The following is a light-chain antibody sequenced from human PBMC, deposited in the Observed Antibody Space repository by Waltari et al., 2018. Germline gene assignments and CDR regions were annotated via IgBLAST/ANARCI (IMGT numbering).Light chain of an antibody. V-gene: IGKV3-15*01. CDR1: QSVSSN. J-gene: IGKJ1*01. Sequence: EIVMTQSPATLSVSPGERATLSCRASQSVSSNLAWYQQKPGQAPRLLIHGASTRATGIPARFSGSGSGTEFTLTISSLQSEDFAVYYCQQYNNWPPGAFGQGTKVEI. CDR2: GAS. CDR3: QQYNNWPPGA.